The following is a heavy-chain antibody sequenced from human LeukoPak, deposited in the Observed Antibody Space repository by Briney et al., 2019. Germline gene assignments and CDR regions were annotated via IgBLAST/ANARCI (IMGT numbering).Heavy chain of an antibody. CDR2: IYPGDSDT. J-gene: IGHJ4*02. Sequence: GESLKISCKGSGYSFTSYWIGWVRQMPGKGLEWMGIIYPGDSDTRYSPSFQGQVTFSVDESINTAYLQWSSLKASDTAMYYCARPSSAGSDYWGQGTLVTVSS. V-gene: IGHV5-51*01. CDR1: GYSFTSYW. CDR3: ARPSSAGSDY. D-gene: IGHD1-14*01.